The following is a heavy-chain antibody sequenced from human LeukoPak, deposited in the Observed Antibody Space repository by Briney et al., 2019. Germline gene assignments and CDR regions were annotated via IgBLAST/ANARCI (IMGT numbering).Heavy chain of an antibody. CDR1: GGSISSSSYY. D-gene: IGHD3/OR15-3a*01. Sequence: ETLSLTCTVSGGSISSSSYYWGWIGQAPEKGLEWVSAISGSGGSTYYADSVKGRFTISRDNSKNTLYLQMNSLRAEDTAVYYCAKASGDVWMVPYYYYYMDVWGKGTTVTVSS. J-gene: IGHJ6*03. CDR3: AKASGDVWMVPYYYYYMDV. V-gene: IGHV3-23*01. CDR2: ISGSGGST.